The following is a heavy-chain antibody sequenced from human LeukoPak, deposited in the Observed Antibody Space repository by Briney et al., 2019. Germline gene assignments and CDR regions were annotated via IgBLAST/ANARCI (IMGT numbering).Heavy chain of an antibody. D-gene: IGHD5-18*01. V-gene: IGHV4-59*01. Sequence: SETLSLTCTVSGGSISSYYWSWIRQPPGKGLEWIGYIYYSGSTNYNPSLKSRVTISVDTSKNQFSLKLSSVTAADTAVYYCARGYSDAFDTWGQGTMVTVSS. CDR1: GGSISSYY. CDR3: ARGYSDAFDT. J-gene: IGHJ3*02. CDR2: IYYSGST.